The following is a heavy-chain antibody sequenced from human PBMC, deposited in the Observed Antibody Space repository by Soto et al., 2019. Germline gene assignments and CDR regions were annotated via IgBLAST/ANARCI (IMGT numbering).Heavy chain of an antibody. D-gene: IGHD1-1*01. V-gene: IGHV3-30*03. CDR3: ARIVDGWYNRSDGDY. CDR2: ISIDGSNK. J-gene: IGHJ4*02. CDR1: GFAFSNSG. Sequence: QVQLVESGGGVVQPGRSLRLSCTASGFAFSNSGMHWVRQAPGKGLEWVAVISIDGSNKYYADSVKGRFTISRDNSKNTVSLQMDSLRPEDTAVYYCARIVDGWYNRSDGDYWGQGSLVTVSS.